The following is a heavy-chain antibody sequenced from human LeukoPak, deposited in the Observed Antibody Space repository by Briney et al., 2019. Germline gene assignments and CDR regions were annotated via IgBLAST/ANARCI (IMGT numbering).Heavy chain of an antibody. CDR2: ISDSGGST. V-gene: IGHV3-23*01. Sequence: PGGSLRLSCAASGFTFSSYAMSWVRQAPGKGLEWVSVISDSGGSTYYAASVKGRFTISRDNSKNTLYLQMNSLRAEDTAVYYCAKDPLSGPWLVPRWFDPWGQGTLVTVSS. CDR1: GFTFSSYA. J-gene: IGHJ5*02. D-gene: IGHD6-19*01. CDR3: AKDPLSGPWLVPRWFDP.